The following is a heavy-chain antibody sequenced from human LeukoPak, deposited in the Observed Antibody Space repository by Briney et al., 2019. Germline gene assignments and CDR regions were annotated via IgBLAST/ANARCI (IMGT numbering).Heavy chain of an antibody. CDR2: INTDGTTT. CDR3: ARDSSGWGLAV. CDR1: GFTFSSHW. D-gene: IGHD6-19*01. J-gene: IGHJ6*02. Sequence: GGSLRLSCAASGFTFSSHWMHWVRQVPGKGLVWVSRINTDGTTTTYADSVKGRFTISREDATNSLFLQMNSLGVGDTAVYYCARDSSGWGLAVWGQGTTVTVSS. V-gene: IGHV3-74*01.